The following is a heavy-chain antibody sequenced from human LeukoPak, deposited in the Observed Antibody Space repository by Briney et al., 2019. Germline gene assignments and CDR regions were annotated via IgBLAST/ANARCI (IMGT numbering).Heavy chain of an antibody. D-gene: IGHD4-17*01. V-gene: IGHV4-31*03. CDR3: ARGTTVTTLPDY. Sequence: SQTLSLTCTVSGGSIRSGGYYWSWIRQHPGKGLEWIGYIYYSGSTYYNPSLKSRVTISVDTSKNQFSLKLSSVTAADTAVYYCARGTTVTTLPDYWGQGTLVTVSS. CDR1: GGSIRSGGYY. CDR2: IYYSGST. J-gene: IGHJ4*02.